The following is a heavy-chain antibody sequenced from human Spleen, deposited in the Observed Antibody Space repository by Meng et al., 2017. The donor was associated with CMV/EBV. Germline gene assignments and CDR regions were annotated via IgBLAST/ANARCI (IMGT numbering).Heavy chain of an antibody. V-gene: IGHV3-23*01. CDR2: ITGSGAGT. D-gene: IGHD4/OR15-4a*01. CDR3: AKAGGLVLTKYYFDY. J-gene: IGHJ4*02. CDR1: GFTFSDFA. Sequence: GESLKISCAASGFTFSDFAMSWVRQAPGKGLEWVSIITGSGAGTFYADPVKGRFAISRDISKNTLYLQMNGLRAEDTAVYYCAKAGGLVLTKYYFDYWGQGTLVTVS.